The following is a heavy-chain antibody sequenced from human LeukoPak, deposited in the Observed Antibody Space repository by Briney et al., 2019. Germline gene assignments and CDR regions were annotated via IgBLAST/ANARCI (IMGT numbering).Heavy chain of an antibody. CDR3: ARLSTYFDFWSPLDY. Sequence: TSETLSLTCTVSGGSISSYYWSWIQQPAGKGLEWIGRIYTSGSTNYNPSLKSRVTISLDTSKDQFSLRLNSVTAADTAVYYCARLSTYFDFWSPLDYLGQGNLVNVSS. CDR1: GGSISSYY. V-gene: IGHV4-4*07. D-gene: IGHD3-3*01. J-gene: IGHJ4*02. CDR2: IYTSGST.